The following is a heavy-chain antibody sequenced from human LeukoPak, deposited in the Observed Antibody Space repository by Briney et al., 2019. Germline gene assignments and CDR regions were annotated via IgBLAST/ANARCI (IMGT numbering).Heavy chain of an antibody. CDR1: GGSISSYY. CDR2: IYYSGST. J-gene: IGHJ4*02. D-gene: IGHD5-24*01. CDR3: ARQYGYKNDY. Sequence: SETLSLTCTVSGGSISSYYWSWIRQPPGKGVEWIGYIYYSGSTNYNPSLKSRVTISVDTSKNQFSLKLSSVTAADTAVYYCARQYGYKNDYWGQGTLVTVSS. V-gene: IGHV4-59*08.